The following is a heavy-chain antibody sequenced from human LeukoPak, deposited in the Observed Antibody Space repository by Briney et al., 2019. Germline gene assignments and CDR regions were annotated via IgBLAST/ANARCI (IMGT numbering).Heavy chain of an antibody. D-gene: IGHD2-15*01. Sequence: PGGSLRLSCAASGFTFDLYAMHWVRQATGRGLEWVAVMSYDGSNKYYADSVKGRFTISRDNSQNTLHLQMSSLRVADTAVYYCARDQVQLCSSGSCYVIDNWGPGTLVAVSS. CDR1: GFTFDLYA. CDR3: ARDQVQLCSSGSCYVIDN. V-gene: IGHV3-30*04. J-gene: IGHJ4*02. CDR2: MSYDGSNK.